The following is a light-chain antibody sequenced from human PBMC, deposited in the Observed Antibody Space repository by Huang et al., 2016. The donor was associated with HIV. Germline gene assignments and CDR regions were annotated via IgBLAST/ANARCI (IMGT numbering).Light chain of an antibody. CDR1: QSVRSN. CDR3: QQYNNWPRT. Sequence: EIVMTQSPATMSVSPGGRATLSCRASQSVRSNLSWYQHKPGQAPRVLIYGASTRATGVSARFSGSGSETEFTLTISSLQSEDFALYYCQQYNNWPRTFGQGTKVEIK. J-gene: IGKJ1*01. CDR2: GAS. V-gene: IGKV3-15*01.